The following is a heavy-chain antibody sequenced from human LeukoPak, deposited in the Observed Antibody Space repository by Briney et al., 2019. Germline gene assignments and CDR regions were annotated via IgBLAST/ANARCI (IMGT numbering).Heavy chain of an antibody. CDR1: GGSISSSSYY. CDR3: ARNRYYYGSGNYGVPNWFDP. Sequence: PSETLSLTCTVSGGSISSSSYYWGWIRQPPGKGLEWIGSIYYSGSTYYNPSLKSRVTISVDTSKNQFSLKLNSGTAADTAVYYCARNRYYYGSGNYGVPNWFDPWGQGTLVTVSS. D-gene: IGHD3-10*01. CDR2: IYYSGST. J-gene: IGHJ5*02. V-gene: IGHV4-39*01.